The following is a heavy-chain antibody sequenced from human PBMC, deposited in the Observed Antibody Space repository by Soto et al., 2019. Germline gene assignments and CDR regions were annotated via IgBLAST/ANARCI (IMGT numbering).Heavy chain of an antibody. CDR3: AREGRSITGYYYYGMDV. Sequence: PGGSLRLSCAASGFTFSTYSMNWVRQAPGKGLEWISYISGSSSTIYYADSVKGRFTISRDNAKNSLYLQMNSLRAEDTAVYYCAREGRSITGYYYYGMDVWGQGTTVTVSS. J-gene: IGHJ6*02. V-gene: IGHV3-48*01. CDR2: ISGSSSTI. CDR1: GFTFSTYS. D-gene: IGHD3-10*01.